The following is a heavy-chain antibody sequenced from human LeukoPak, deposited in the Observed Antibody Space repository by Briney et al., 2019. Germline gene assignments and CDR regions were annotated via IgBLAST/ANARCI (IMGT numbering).Heavy chain of an antibody. CDR1: GLTFSNYW. V-gene: IGHV3-74*01. Sequence: GGSLRLSCAPSGLTFSNYWMHWVRQAPGKGLVWVSGISIDGITTVYADSVRGRFTISRDNAKNTLYLQMNSPRIEDTAVYYCAVDFQFHSPWGQGTLVTVSS. CDR3: AVDFQFHSP. CDR2: ISIDGITT. J-gene: IGHJ5*02. D-gene: IGHD5-12*01.